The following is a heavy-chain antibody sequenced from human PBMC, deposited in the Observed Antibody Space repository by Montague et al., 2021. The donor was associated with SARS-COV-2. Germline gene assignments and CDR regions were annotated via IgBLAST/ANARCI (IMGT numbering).Heavy chain of an antibody. V-gene: IGHV4-34*01. Sequence: SETLSLTCAVYGGSFSGYYWSWIRQPPGKGLEWIGEINHSGSANDNPSLKSRVTISVDTSKNQFSLKLSSVTAADTAVYYCARVRYYGSGTSLGMDVWGQGTTVTVSS. CDR1: GGSFSGYY. CDR2: INHSGSA. CDR3: ARVRYYGSGTSLGMDV. D-gene: IGHD3-10*01. J-gene: IGHJ6*02.